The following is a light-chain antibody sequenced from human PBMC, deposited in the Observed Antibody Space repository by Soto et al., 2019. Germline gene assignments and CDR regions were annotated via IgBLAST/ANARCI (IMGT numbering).Light chain of an antibody. Sequence: DIQMNKSHSSLSASVGERVPITCRASQGIRNDLGWYQQKPGKDPKLLIYVASSLQSGVPSRFSGSGSGTEFTLTIRSLQPEDFATYYCKQSYITPLAFGPGTKVD. J-gene: IGKJ3*01. CDR2: VAS. V-gene: IGKV1-39*01. CDR3: KQSYITPLA. CDR1: QGIRND.